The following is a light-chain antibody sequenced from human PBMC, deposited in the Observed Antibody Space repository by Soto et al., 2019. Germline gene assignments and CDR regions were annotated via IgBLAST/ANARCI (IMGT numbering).Light chain of an antibody. Sequence: EVVLTQSPGTLSLSPGERATLSCRASENVSNNYLAWYQQKPGQAPRLLIFGSSDSAAGIPDRFSGSGSGTRFPLTISRLEPEDFAVYYWQQSGRSPPYTFGQGTKLEI. V-gene: IGKV3-20*01. CDR1: ENVSNNY. CDR3: QQSGRSPPYT. CDR2: GSS. J-gene: IGKJ2*01.